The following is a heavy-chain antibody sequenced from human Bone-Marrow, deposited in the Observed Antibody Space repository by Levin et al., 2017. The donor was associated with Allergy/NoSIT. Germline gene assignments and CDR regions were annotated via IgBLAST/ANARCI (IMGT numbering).Heavy chain of an antibody. D-gene: IGHD6-19*01. V-gene: IGHV3-33*01. J-gene: IGHJ3*02. CDR1: GFTFSSYG. CDR3: ARGPYSSGHRGGAFDI. CDR2: IWYDGSNK. Sequence: GESLKISCAASGFTFSSYGMHWVRQAPGKGLEWVAVIWYDGSNKYYADSVKGRFTISRDNSKNTLYLQMNSLRAEDTAVYYCARGPYSSGHRGGAFDIWGQGTMVTVSS.